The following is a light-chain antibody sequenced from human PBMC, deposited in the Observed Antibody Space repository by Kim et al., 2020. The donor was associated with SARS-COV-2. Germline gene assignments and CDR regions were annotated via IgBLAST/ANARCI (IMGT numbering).Light chain of an antibody. J-gene: IGLJ3*02. Sequence: GQSVTISCTGTSSDVGGYNRVSWYQQHQGKAPKVMINEVSKRPSGVPYRFSGSKSGNTASLTVSGLQAEDEADYYCGSYAGNNKWVFGGGTQLTVL. CDR2: EVS. V-gene: IGLV2-8*01. CDR3: GSYAGNNKWV. CDR1: SSDVGGYNR.